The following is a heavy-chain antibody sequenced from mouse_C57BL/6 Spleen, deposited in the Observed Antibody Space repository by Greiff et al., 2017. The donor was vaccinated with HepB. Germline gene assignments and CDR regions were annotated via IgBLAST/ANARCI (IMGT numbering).Heavy chain of an antibody. CDR1: GFSLTSYG. J-gene: IGHJ4*01. D-gene: IGHD2-4*01. CDR2: IWSGGST. Sequence: VQLQQSGPGLVQPSQSLSITCTVSGFSLTSYGVHWVRQSPGKGLEWLGVIWSGGSTDYNAAFISRLSISKDNSKSQVFFKMNSLQADDTAIYYCASAIYYDYDGLYYYAMDYWGQGTSVTVSS. V-gene: IGHV2-2*01. CDR3: ASAIYYDYDGLYYYAMDY.